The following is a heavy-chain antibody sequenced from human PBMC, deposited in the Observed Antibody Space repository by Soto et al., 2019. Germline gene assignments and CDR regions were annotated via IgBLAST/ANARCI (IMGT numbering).Heavy chain of an antibody. V-gene: IGHV3-7*05. J-gene: IGHJ6*02. CDR1: GFTFSSYW. CDR2: KKREGREK. D-gene: IGHD3-10*01. Sequence: PGGSLRLSCAASGFTFSSYWMSWVRQAPGKGLEWVANKKREGREKNSVYAGTGRFTCSRDNAKNSLCLQMNSLIAEDTAVYYCAGRDMTMGRGVYYYYGMDVWGQETTVTISS. CDR3: AGRDMTMGRGVYYYYGMDV.